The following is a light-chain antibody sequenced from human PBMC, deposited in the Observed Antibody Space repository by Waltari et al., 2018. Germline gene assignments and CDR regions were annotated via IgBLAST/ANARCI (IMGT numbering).Light chain of an antibody. CDR3: GAWDNSLKGYV. CDR2: DNK. J-gene: IGLJ1*01. CDR1: FPHLKSNY. V-gene: IGLV1-51*01. Sequence: QSVLTQPPSVSAAPGQRVSIPCSGPFPHLKSNYVSWYQQFPGTAPKLLIYDNKKRPAGIPDRFSASKTGTSATLDITGLQTGDEADYYCGAWDNSLKGYVFGAGTKVSVL.